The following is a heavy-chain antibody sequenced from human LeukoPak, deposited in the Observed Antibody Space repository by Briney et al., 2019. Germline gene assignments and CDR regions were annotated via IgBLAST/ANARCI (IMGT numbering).Heavy chain of an antibody. D-gene: IGHD6-13*01. CDR2: IYPGDSDT. Sequence: GESLKISCKGSGYSFTNYWIGWVRQMPGKGLEWMGTIYPGDSDTKYSPSFQGQVTISADKSISIAYLQWSSLKASDTAMYYCARRIAAAGSIGTRYFDYWGQGTLVTVSS. CDR3: ARRIAAAGSIGTRYFDY. V-gene: IGHV5-51*01. J-gene: IGHJ4*02. CDR1: GYSFTNYW.